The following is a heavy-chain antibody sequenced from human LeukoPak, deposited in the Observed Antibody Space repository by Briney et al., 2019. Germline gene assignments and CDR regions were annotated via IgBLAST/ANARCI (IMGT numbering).Heavy chain of an antibody. CDR1: GGSISSYY. D-gene: IGHD1-14*01. CDR3: SREVAELYYFDY. V-gene: IGHV4-59*01. CDR2: SYYSGNT. Sequence: PSETLSLTCTFSGGSISSYYWRWIRQPPGKGLEWIGHSYYSGNTNYNPSLQSQVTISVHPSKNQFSLKFGYVPAADSAVYFFSREVAELYYFDYWGQGTLVTVSS. J-gene: IGHJ4*02.